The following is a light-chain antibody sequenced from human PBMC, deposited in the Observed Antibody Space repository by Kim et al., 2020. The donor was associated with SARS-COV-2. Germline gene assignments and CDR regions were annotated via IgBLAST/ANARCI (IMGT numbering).Light chain of an antibody. CDR3: QQYDTKRT. CDR1: QSVDNW. V-gene: IGKV1-5*01. CDR2: DAS. J-gene: IGKJ1*01. Sequence: SASGGDRVTITCRASQSVDNWVAWYQQKSGKAPKLLIFDASTLESGVPSRFSGSGSGTEFTLTISRLDPDDFATYYCQQYDTKRTFGQGTKVDIK.